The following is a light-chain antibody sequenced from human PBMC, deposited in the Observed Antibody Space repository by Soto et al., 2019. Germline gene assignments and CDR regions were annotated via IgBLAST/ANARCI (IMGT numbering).Light chain of an antibody. CDR3: QQYNNWPPSII. CDR1: QTVSRN. Sequence: EVVMTQSPATLSVSPGERATLSCRASQTVSRNLAWYQQKPGQAPRLLIYGASTRATGIPARFSGSGSGTEFTLTISSLQSEDFAVYYCQQYNNWPPSIIFGPGTRLEIK. CDR2: GAS. V-gene: IGKV3-15*01. J-gene: IGKJ5*01.